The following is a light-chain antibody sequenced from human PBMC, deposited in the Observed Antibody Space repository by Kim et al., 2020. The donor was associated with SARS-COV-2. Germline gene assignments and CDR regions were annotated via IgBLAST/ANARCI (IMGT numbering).Light chain of an antibody. CDR3: IQHSTYPIT. CDR1: QDIRND. Sequence: ASVGDRVTITCRASQDIRNDLGWYQQIPGRAPKRLSYGASSLQSGVPSRFSGSGSGTEFTLTITSVQPEDFATYFCIQHSTYPITFGQGTRLGIK. V-gene: IGKV1-17*01. J-gene: IGKJ5*01. CDR2: GAS.